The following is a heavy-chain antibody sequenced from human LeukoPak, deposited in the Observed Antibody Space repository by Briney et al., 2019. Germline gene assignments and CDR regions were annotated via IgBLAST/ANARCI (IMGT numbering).Heavy chain of an antibody. CDR3: ARDTTLYYYDTSDPNPLDP. D-gene: IGHD3-22*01. J-gene: IGHJ5*02. Sequence: SETLSLTCTVSGGSISSSSYYWGWIRQPPGKGLEWIGNIYYSGSTYYNPSLKSRVTISVDTSKNQFSLKLSSVTAADTAVYYCARDTTLYYYDTSDPNPLDPWGQGTLVTVSS. CDR1: GGSISSSSYY. V-gene: IGHV4-39*07. CDR2: IYYSGST.